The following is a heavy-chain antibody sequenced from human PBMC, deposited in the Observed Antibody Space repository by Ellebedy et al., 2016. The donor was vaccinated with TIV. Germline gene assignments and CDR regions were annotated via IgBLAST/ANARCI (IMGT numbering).Heavy chain of an antibody. D-gene: IGHD3-10*02. J-gene: IGHJ5*02. CDR1: GFIFSSYS. CDR2: ISSRSSYI. V-gene: IGHV3-21*06. Sequence: GESLKISCAASGFIFSSYSMNWVRQAPGKGLEWVSSISSRSSYIYYADSVKGRFTISRDNAKSSLYLQMNSLRPEDTAVYYCAGIADVRFDPWGQGTLVSVSS. CDR3: AGIADVRFDP.